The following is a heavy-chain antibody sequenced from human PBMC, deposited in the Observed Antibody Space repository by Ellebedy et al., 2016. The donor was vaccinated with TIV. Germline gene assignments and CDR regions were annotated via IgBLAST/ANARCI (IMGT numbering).Heavy chain of an antibody. CDR1: RFPFSSYW. Sequence: GESLKISCAASRFPFSSYWMSWVRQAPGKGLEWVANINQGGSERHYVDSVKGRFTISRDNAKNSMYLEMNSLRAEDTAVYYCATDGSYGDYLSPAHAFEIWGQGTLVTVSS. J-gene: IGHJ3*02. CDR3: ATDGSYGDYLSPAHAFEI. D-gene: IGHD4-17*01. CDR2: INQGGSER. V-gene: IGHV3-7*01.